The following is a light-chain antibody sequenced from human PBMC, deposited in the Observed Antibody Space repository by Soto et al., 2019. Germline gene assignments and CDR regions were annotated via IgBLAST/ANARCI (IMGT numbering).Light chain of an antibody. V-gene: IGLV2-14*01. CDR3: NSFRVNRLYV. CDR2: EVT. CDR1: SSDVGGYNA. Sequence: QPVLAQPASVSGSPGQTISISCTGTSSDVGGYNAVSWYQHHPGKAPKLIIYEVTHRPAGVSGRFSASKSGNTASLTITGLQAEDEADYYCNSFRVNRLYVFGTGTKLTVL. J-gene: IGLJ1*01.